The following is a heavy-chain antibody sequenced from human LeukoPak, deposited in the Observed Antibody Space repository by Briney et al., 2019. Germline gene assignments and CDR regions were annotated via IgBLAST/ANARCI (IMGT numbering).Heavy chain of an antibody. J-gene: IGHJ4*02. CDR3: ARDSRSQYDTSGYYYELDF. D-gene: IGHD3-22*01. Sequence: PGGSLRLSCAASGFTFSTYIMNWVRQAPGKGLEWISYIHSSSSSIYYADSVTGRFTISRDNSKDTVYLQMNSLRAEDTAVYYCARDSRSQYDTSGYYYELDFWGQGTLDTVST. V-gene: IGHV3-48*01. CDR2: IHSSSSSI. CDR1: GFTFSTYI.